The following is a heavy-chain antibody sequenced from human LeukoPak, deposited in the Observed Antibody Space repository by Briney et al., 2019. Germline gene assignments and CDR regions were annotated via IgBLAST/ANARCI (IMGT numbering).Heavy chain of an antibody. Sequence: PSETLSLTCAVYGGSFSGYYWSWIRQPPGKGLEWVGEINHSGSTNYNPSLKSRVTISVDTSKNQFSLKLSPVTAADTAVYYCARGGRWSGYYTKAAFDIWGQGTMVTVSS. J-gene: IGHJ3*02. CDR3: ARGGRWSGYYTKAAFDI. CDR1: GGSFSGYY. CDR2: INHSGST. D-gene: IGHD3-3*01. V-gene: IGHV4-34*01.